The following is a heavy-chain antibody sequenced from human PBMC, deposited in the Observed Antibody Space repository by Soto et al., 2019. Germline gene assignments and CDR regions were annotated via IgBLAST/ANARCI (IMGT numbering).Heavy chain of an antibody. CDR3: ARDILTPLDAFDI. CDR1: GGTFSSYA. Sequence: SVKVSCKASGGTFSSYAISWVRQAPGQGLEWMGRIIPILGIANYAQKFQGRVTITADKSTSTAYMELSSLRSEDTAVYYCARDILTPLDAFDIWGQGTMVTVSS. J-gene: IGHJ3*02. V-gene: IGHV1-69*04. D-gene: IGHD3-9*01. CDR2: IIPILGIA.